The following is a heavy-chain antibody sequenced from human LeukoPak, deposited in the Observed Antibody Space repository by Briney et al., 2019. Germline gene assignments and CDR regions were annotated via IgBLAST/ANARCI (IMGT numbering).Heavy chain of an antibody. J-gene: IGHJ4*02. CDR2: IYHSGST. CDR3: ARRTYCSSTSCYKDRGGYYFDY. D-gene: IGHD2-2*02. V-gene: IGHV4-4*02. CDR1: GGSISSSNW. Sequence: PSGTLSLTCAVSGGSISSSNWWSWVRQPPGKGLEWIGEIYHSGSTNYNPSLKSRVTISVDKSKNQFSLKLSSVTAADTAVYYCARRTYCSSTSCYKDRGGYYFDYWGQGTLVTVSS.